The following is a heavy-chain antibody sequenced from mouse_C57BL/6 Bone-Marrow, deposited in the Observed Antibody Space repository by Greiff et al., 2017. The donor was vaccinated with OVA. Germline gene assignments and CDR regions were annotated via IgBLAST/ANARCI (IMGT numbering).Heavy chain of an antibody. J-gene: IGHJ2*01. CDR1: GYTFTSYW. V-gene: IGHV1-59*01. CDR2: IDPSDSYT. D-gene: IGHD5-5*01. CDR3: ASPTLSY. Sequence: QVQLKQPGAELVRPGTSVKLSCKASGYTFTSYWMHWVKQRPGQGLEWIGVIDPSDSYTNYNQKFKGKATLTVDTSSSTAYMQLSSLTSADSAVYYCASPTLSYWGQGTTLSVSS.